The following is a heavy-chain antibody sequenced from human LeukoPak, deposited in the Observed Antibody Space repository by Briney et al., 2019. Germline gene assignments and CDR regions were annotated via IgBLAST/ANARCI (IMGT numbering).Heavy chain of an antibody. D-gene: IGHD5-12*01. V-gene: IGHV1-18*01. CDR2: ISAYNGNT. J-gene: IGHJ4*02. Sequence: ASVKVSCKASGYSFTSYAISWVRQAPGQGLEWMGWISAYNGNTNYAQKLQGRVTMTTDTSTSTAYMELRSLRSDDTAVYYGAREGLYSGYDFPDYWGQGTLVTVSS. CDR3: AREGLYSGYDFPDY. CDR1: GYSFTSYA.